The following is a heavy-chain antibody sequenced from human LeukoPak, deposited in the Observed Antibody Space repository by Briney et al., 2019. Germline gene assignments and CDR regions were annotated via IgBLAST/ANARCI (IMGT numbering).Heavy chain of an antibody. CDR2: ISSSGSTV. CDR3: AREPGATAAFDI. CDR1: GFTFSSYE. D-gene: IGHD1-26*01. V-gene: IGHV3-48*03. Sequence: GGSLRLSXAASGFTFSSYEMNWVRQAPGKGLEWVSYISSSGSTVYYADSVKGRFTISRDNAKNSLYLQINSLRAEDTAVYYCAREPGATAAFDIWGQGTMVTVSS. J-gene: IGHJ3*02.